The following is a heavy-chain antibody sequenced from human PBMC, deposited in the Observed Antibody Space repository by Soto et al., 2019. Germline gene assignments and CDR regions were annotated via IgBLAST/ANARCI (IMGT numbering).Heavy chain of an antibody. J-gene: IGHJ6*02. CDR1: GFTFSSYS. CDR2: ISSSSSYI. D-gene: IGHD3-10*01. CDR3: AKGGRAYYYYYGMDV. Sequence: EVQLVESGGGLVKPGGSLRLSCAASGFTFSSYSMNWVRQAPGKGLEWVSSISSSSSYIYYADSVKGRFTSSRDNAKNSLYLQMTSLRAEDTAVYYCAKGGRAYYYYYGMDVWGQGTTVTVSS. V-gene: IGHV3-21*01.